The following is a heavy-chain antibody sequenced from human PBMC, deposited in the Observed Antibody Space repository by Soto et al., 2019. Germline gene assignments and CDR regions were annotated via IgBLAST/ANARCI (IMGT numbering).Heavy chain of an antibody. V-gene: IGHV3-15*01. D-gene: IGHD3-3*01. CDR2: IKSKTDGGTT. CDR1: GFTFSNAW. CDR3: TTGSGQYDFWSGYYYYYYYGMDV. J-gene: IGHJ6*02. Sequence: EVQLVESGGGLVKPGGSLRLSCAASGFTFSNAWMSWVRQAPGKGLEWVGRIKSKTDGGTTDYAAPVKGRFTISRDDSKNTLYLQMNSLKTEDTAVYYCTTGSGQYDFWSGYYYYYYYGMDVWGQGTTVTVSS.